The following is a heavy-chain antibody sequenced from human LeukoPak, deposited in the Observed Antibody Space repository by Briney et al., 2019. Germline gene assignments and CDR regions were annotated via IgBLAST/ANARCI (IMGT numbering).Heavy chain of an antibody. CDR3: AKDPPLWFGELPYYFDY. CDR2: ISGSGGST. Sequence: GGSLRLSCAASGFTLSSYAMSWVRQAPGKGLEWVAAISGSGGSTYYADSVKGRFTISRENSKNTLYLQMNSLRAEDTAVYYCAKDPPLWFGELPYYFDYWGQGTLVTVSS. J-gene: IGHJ4*02. D-gene: IGHD3-10*01. CDR1: GFTLSSYA. V-gene: IGHV3-23*01.